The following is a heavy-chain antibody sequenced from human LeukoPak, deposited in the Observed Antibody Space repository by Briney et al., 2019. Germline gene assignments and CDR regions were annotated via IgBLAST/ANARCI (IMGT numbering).Heavy chain of an antibody. D-gene: IGHD6-13*01. CDR2: IYWNDDK. Sequence: SGPALVKPTQTLTLTCTFSGFSLSTSGVGVGWVRQPPGKALEWLAIIYWNDDKRYSPSLKSRLTITKDTSKNQVVLTMTNMDLVDTATYHCAHRPEGIALYNWFDPWGQGTLVTVSS. V-gene: IGHV2-5*01. CDR3: AHRPEGIALYNWFDP. J-gene: IGHJ5*02. CDR1: GFSLSTSGVG.